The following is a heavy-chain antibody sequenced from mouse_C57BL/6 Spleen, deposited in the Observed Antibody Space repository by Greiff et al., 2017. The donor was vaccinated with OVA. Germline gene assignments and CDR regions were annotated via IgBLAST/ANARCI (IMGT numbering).Heavy chain of an antibody. CDR1: GYAFSSYW. J-gene: IGHJ4*01. D-gene: IGHD1-2*01. Sequence: VQLQQSGAELVKPGASVKISCKASGYAFSSYWMNWVKQRPGKGLEGIGQIYPGDGDTNYNGKFKGKATLTADKSSSTAYMQLSSLTSDDSAVYFCARNPSLLSYAMDYWGQGTSVTVSS. CDR3: ARNPSLLSYAMDY. V-gene: IGHV1-80*01. CDR2: IYPGDGDT.